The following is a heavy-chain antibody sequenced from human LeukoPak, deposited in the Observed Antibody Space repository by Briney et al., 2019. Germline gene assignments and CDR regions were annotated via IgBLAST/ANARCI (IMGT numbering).Heavy chain of an antibody. V-gene: IGHV3-23*01. J-gene: IGHJ4*02. CDR1: EFSFTSYT. D-gene: IGHD3-22*01. CDR2: ISGSGSDGST. Sequence: GGSLRPSCVASEFSFTSYTMAWVRQAPGKGLEWVSGISGSGSDGSTYYADSVKGRFTISRDNSKNTLYLQMNSLRAEDTAVYYCAKYSHDSSGSYDYWGQGTLVTVSS. CDR3: AKYSHDSSGSYDY.